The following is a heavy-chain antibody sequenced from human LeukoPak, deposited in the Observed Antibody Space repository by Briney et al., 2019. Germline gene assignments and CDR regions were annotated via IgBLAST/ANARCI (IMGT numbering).Heavy chain of an antibody. CDR2: IYSDGST. CDR1: GFIVSSNY. V-gene: IGHV3-53*01. CDR3: TRNWGSDNWFDP. Sequence: PGGSLRLSCAASGFIVSSNYMTWVRQAPGKGLEWVSVIYSDGSTFYADSVKGRFTISRDNSKNTLYLQMNSLRAEDTAVYYCTRNWGSDNWFDPWGQGTLVTVSS. D-gene: IGHD7-27*01. J-gene: IGHJ5*02.